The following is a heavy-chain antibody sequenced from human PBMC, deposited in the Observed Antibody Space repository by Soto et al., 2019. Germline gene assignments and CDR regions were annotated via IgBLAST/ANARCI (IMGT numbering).Heavy chain of an antibody. Sequence: PGESLKISCKGSGYSFTSYWIGWVRQMPGKGLEWMGIIYPGDSDTRYSPSFQGQVTISADKSIRTAYLQWSSLKASDTALYYCARCLRAYYYDSSASGPFDYWGQGTLVTVSS. J-gene: IGHJ4*02. CDR1: GYSFTSYW. V-gene: IGHV5-51*01. CDR3: ARCLRAYYYDSSASGPFDY. D-gene: IGHD3-22*01. CDR2: IYPGDSDT.